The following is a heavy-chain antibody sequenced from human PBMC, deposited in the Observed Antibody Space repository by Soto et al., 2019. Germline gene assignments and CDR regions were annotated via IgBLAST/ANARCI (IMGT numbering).Heavy chain of an antibody. V-gene: IGHV1-69*06. CDR1: GGTFSSYA. J-gene: IGHJ5*02. CDR2: IIPIFGTA. CDR3: VPPSQLWFPTDNWSDP. Sequence: QVQLVQSGAEVKKPGSSVKVSCKASGGTFSSYAISWVRQAPGQGLEWMGGIIPIFGTANYAQKFQGRVTITADKSTSKASMALSSLRSEDTAVYSCVPPSQLWFPTDNWSDPWGKEPLFTVPS. D-gene: IGHD5-18*01.